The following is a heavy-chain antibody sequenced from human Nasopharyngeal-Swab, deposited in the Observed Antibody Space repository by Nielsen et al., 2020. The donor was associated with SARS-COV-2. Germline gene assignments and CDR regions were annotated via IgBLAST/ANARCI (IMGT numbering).Heavy chain of an antibody. CDR3: ARGLSSYGYYN. Sequence: IGQSPGKGLEWIGYIYYSGSTSYNPSLKSRVTISVDTSKKQFSLKLSSVTSADTAVYFCARGLSSYGYYNWGQGTLVTVSS. D-gene: IGHD5-18*01. CDR2: IYYSGST. V-gene: IGHV4-59*01. J-gene: IGHJ4*02.